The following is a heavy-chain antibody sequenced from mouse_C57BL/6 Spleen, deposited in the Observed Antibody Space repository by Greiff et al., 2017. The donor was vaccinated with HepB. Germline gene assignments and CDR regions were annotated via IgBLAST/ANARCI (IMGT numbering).Heavy chain of an antibody. Sequence: EVKVVESGGGLVKPGGSLKLSCAASGFTFSSYAMSWVRQTPEKRLEWVATISDGGSYTYYPDNVKGRFTISRDNAKNNLYLQMSHLKSEDTAMYYCARVYSNYGYFDVWGTGTTVTVSS. V-gene: IGHV5-4*03. CDR3: ARVYSNYGYFDV. CDR2: ISDGGSYT. J-gene: IGHJ1*03. D-gene: IGHD2-5*01. CDR1: GFTFSSYA.